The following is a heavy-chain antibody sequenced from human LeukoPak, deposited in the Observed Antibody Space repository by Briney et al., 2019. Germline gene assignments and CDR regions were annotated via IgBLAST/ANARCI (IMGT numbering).Heavy chain of an antibody. CDR3: AKYSPPPSGSYFDDDAFDI. CDR2: ICHSGRT. D-gene: IGHD1-26*01. Sequence: PSETLSLTCSVSGGSISSYYWSWIRQPPGKGLEWIGNICHSGRTHYSPSFKGRVTTSIDTSKNQFSLKVYSVTATDTAVYYCAKYSPPPSGSYFDDDAFDIWGQGTMVTVSS. V-gene: IGHV4-59*08. J-gene: IGHJ3*02. CDR1: GGSISSYY.